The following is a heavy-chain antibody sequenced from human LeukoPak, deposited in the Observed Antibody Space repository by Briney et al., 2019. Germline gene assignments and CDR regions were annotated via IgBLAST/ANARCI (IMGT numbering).Heavy chain of an antibody. CDR1: GFTFSSYA. CDR2: VSGNGGRT. CDR3: AKSPGSDYLFDY. J-gene: IGHJ4*02. V-gene: IGHV3-23*01. D-gene: IGHD2-21*01. Sequence: PGGSLRLSCAASGFTFSSYAMSWVRQAPGKGLEWVSAVSGNGGRTNYADSVKGRFTISRDNSKNTLYVQMNSLRAEATAVYYCAKSPGSDYLFDYWGQGTLVTVSS.